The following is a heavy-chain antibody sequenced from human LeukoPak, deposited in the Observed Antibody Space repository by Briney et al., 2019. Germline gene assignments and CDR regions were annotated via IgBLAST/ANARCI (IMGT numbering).Heavy chain of an antibody. J-gene: IGHJ4*02. Sequence: GGSLRLSCGASGFTFSSYCMHWVRQAPRKGLEWVACISYVGRKKYYADSVKGRFTISRDNFKNTLFLQMHSLRPEAKAVYYCARDLKTAMVYFDPWGQGTLVTVSS. D-gene: IGHD2-2*01. CDR1: GFTFSSYC. CDR2: ISYVGRKK. CDR3: ARDLKTAMVYFDP. V-gene: IGHV3-30*03.